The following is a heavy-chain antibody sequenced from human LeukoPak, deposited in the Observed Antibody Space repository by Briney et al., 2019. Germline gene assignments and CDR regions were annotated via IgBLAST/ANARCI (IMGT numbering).Heavy chain of an antibody. Sequence: PSETLSPTCAVSGFSISSGYYWGCLPLPPGKGLGSPGSIYHSGSTYYTPSHTSRVPISVDTSKNQFSLKLSSVTAADTAVYYCACHSSSSWFDPWGQGTLVTVSS. CDR2: IYHSGST. V-gene: IGHV4-38-2*01. D-gene: IGHD6-6*01. J-gene: IGHJ5*02. CDR3: ACHSSSSWFDP. CDR1: GFSISSGYY.